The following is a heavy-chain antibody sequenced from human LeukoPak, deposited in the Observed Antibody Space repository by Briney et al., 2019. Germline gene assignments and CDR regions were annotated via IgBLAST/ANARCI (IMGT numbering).Heavy chain of an antibody. CDR2: INPSGGST. V-gene: IGHV1-46*01. CDR3: AREGRGAFDI. J-gene: IGHJ3*02. D-gene: IGHD2-15*01. Sequence: GASVKVSCKASGYTFTSYYMHWVRQAPGQGLEWMGIINPSGGSTSYAQKFQGRVTMTRNTSISTAYMELSSLRSEDTAVYYCAREGRGAFDIWGQGTMVTVSS. CDR1: GYTFTSYY.